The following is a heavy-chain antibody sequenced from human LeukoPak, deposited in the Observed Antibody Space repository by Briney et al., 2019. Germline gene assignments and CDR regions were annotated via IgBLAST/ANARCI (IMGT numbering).Heavy chain of an antibody. D-gene: IGHD6-6*01. Sequence: PGRSLRLSCAASGINFITYALHWVRQAPGKGLGWVAVISDDGVNKYFAESVKGRFTISRDNSKKTLYLQMNSLRVEDTAIYYCARGSRSSSWGGGAFDIWGQGTAVTVSS. CDR3: ARGSRSSSWGGGAFDI. CDR2: ISDDGVNK. V-gene: IGHV3-30-3*01. J-gene: IGHJ3*02. CDR1: GINFITYA.